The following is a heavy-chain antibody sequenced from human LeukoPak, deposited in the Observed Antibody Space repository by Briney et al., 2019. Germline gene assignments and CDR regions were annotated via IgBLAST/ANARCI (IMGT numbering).Heavy chain of an antibody. D-gene: IGHD3-3*01. CDR2: IKQDGSDK. Sequence: QPGGSLRLSCTASGFNLSYYSMTWVRQAPGKGLEWVANIKQDGSDKHYVDSVKGRFTISRDNGKNSLYLQMNSLRAEDTAVYYCAKGGGGITIFGVVLWGQGTLVTVSS. J-gene: IGHJ4*02. CDR3: AKGGGGITIFGVVL. V-gene: IGHV3-7*03. CDR1: GFNLSYYS.